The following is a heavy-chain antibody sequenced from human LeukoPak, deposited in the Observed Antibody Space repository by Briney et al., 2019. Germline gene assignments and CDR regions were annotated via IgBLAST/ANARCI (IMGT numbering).Heavy chain of an antibody. J-gene: IGHJ5*02. D-gene: IGHD3-22*01. V-gene: IGHV4-34*01. Sequence: SETLSLTCGVYGGSFSGYYWSWIRQPPGKGLEWIGEINHSGSTNYNPSLKSRVTISVDTSKNQFSLKLSSVTAADTAVYYCARLRYDSRFDPWGQGTLVTVSS. CDR2: INHSGST. CDR1: GGSFSGYY. CDR3: ARLRYDSRFDP.